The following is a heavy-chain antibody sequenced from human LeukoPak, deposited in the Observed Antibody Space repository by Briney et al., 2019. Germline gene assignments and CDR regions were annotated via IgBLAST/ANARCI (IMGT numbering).Heavy chain of an antibody. CDR2: IYPGDSDT. D-gene: IGHD6-13*01. CDR3: ARGPVTSSWYRVYFDY. Sequence: GESLKISCKDSGYSFTNYWIGWVRQMPGKGLEWMGIIYPGDSDTTYSPSFQGQVTISADKSISTAYLQWSSLKASDTAMYYCARGPVTSSWYRVYFDYWGQGTLVTVSA. J-gene: IGHJ4*02. CDR1: GYSFTNYW. V-gene: IGHV5-51*01.